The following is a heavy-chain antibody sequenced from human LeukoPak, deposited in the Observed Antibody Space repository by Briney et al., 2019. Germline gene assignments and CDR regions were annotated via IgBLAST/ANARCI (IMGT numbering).Heavy chain of an antibody. D-gene: IGHD2-2*01. J-gene: IGHJ4*02. CDR1: GNYW. CDR3: VSFYETN. CDR2: VNSDGSWT. Sequence: GGSLRLSCAASGNYWMHWVRQAPGKGRVWVSHVNSDGSWTSHADSVKGRFTISKDNAKNTVYLQMNNLRTEDTAVYYCVSFYETNWGRGTLVTVSS. V-gene: IGHV3-74*01.